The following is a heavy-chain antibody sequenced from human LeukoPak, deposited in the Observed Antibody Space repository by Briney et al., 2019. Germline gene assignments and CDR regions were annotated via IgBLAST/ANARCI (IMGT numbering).Heavy chain of an antibody. Sequence: GGSLRLSCAASGFTASTYYMNWVRQAPGKGLEWVSIIYSGGTTYYADSVKGRFTISRDTSKNTLSLQMNSLRAEDTAVYFCAGVGDHFHWNLDLWGRGTLVTVSS. V-gene: IGHV3-53*01. CDR1: GFTASTYY. CDR2: IYSGGTT. J-gene: IGHJ2*01. D-gene: IGHD3-3*02. CDR3: AGVGDHFHWNLDL.